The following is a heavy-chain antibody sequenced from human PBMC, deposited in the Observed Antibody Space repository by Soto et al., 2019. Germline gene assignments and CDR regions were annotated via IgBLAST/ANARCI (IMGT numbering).Heavy chain of an antibody. CDR2: IIPIFGTA. CDR1: GGTFSRYA. D-gene: IGHD3-10*01. V-gene: IGHV1-69*13. CDR3: ARVRGQSRYYYYYGMDV. J-gene: IGHJ6*02. Sequence: SVKVSCKASGGTFSRYAISWVRHAPGQGLEWMGGIIPIFGTANYAQKFQGRVTITADESTSTAYMELSSLRSEDTAVYYCARVRGQSRYYYYYGMDVWGQGTTVTVSS.